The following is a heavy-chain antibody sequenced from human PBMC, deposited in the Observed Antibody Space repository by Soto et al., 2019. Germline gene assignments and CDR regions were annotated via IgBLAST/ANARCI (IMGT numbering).Heavy chain of an antibody. CDR1: GDSVSSGSYY. CDR3: ARPFCSTTSCQAHGMDV. J-gene: IGHJ6*02. D-gene: IGHD2-2*01. V-gene: IGHV4-61*01. Sequence: QVQLQGSGPGLVKPSETLSLTGTVSGDSVSSGSYYWTWIRQPPGKGLEWVGYLHYTGPTNYNPSLTSRATMSLDTASNQFSLRLSSVTAADTSVYFCARPFCSTTSCQAHGMDVWGQGTSVTVSS. CDR2: LHYTGPT.